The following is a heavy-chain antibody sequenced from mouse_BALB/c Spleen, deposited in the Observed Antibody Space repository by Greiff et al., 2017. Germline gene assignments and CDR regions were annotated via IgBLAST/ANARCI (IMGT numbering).Heavy chain of an antibody. J-gene: IGHJ4*01. CDR2: INPYNGAT. Sequence: VQLQQSGPELVKPGASVKISCKASGYSFTGYYMHWVKQSHVKSLEWIGRINPYNGATSYNQNFKDKASLTVDKSSSTAYMELHSLTSEDSAVYYCARAMTPYAMDYWGQGTSVTVSS. V-gene: IGHV1-31*01. CDR3: ARAMTPYAMDY. CDR1: GYSFTGYY.